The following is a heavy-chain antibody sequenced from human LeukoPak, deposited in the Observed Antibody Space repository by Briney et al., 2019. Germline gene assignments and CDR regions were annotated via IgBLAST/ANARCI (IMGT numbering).Heavy chain of an antibody. Sequence: ASVKVSCKASGYTFTSDDINWVRQATGQGLEWMGWVNPNSGNTGYAQKFQGRVTITADKSTSTAYMELSSLRSEDTAVYYCASWYYDYVWGSYRSPKNFDYWGQGTLVTVSS. J-gene: IGHJ4*02. CDR3: ASWYYDYVWGSYRSPKNFDY. V-gene: IGHV1-8*01. CDR1: GYTFTSDD. D-gene: IGHD3-16*02. CDR2: VNPNSGNT.